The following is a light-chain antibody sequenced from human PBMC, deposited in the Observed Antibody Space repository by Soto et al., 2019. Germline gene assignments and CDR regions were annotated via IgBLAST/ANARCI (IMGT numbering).Light chain of an antibody. Sequence: QSVLTQPRSVSGSPGQSVTISCTGTSSDVGDYNYVSWYQQYPGKAPKLVIYDVSNRPSGVPDRFSGSKSGNTASLTISGLAAEDDDDYYCCSFAGSSTFWVFGGGTKLTVL. J-gene: IGLJ3*02. CDR1: SSDVGDYNY. CDR2: DVS. CDR3: CSFAGSSTFWV. V-gene: IGLV2-11*01.